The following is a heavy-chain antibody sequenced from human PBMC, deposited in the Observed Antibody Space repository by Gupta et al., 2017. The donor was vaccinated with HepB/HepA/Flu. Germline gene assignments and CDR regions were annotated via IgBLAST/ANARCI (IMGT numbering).Heavy chain of an antibody. V-gene: IGHV3-23*01. Sequence: EVQLLESGGGLVQPGGSLRLSCAASGFTFSSYAMSWVRQAPGKGLEWVSAISGSGGSTYYADSVKGRFTISRDNSKNTLYLQMNSLRAEDTAVYYCAKEGAMELDYDFWSGYHYWGQGTLVTVSS. J-gene: IGHJ4*02. CDR2: ISGSGGST. D-gene: IGHD3-3*01. CDR1: GFTFSSYA. CDR3: AKEGAMELDYDFWSGYHY.